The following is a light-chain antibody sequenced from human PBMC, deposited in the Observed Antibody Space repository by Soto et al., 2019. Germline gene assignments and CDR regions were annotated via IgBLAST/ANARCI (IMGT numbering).Light chain of an antibody. V-gene: IGKV4-1*01. CDR2: WAS. J-gene: IGKJ1*01. CDR3: QQYYSTPQT. Sequence: DIVMTQSPDSLAVSLGERATINCKSSQSVLYSSNNKNYLAWYQQKPGQPPKLLIYWASTRESGVPDRFSGSGSGTDFTLTISSLLAEDVAVYYCQQYYSTPQTF. CDR1: QSVLYSSNNKNY.